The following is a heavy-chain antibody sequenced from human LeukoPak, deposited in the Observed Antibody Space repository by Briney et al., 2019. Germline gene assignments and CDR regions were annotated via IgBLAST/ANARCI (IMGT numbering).Heavy chain of an antibody. CDR2: IYHSGST. J-gene: IGHJ4*02. CDR3: ARDQLSKQWLAYFDY. Sequence: PSETLSLTCAVYGGSFSGYYWSWIRQPPGKGLEWIGEIYHSGSTNYNPSLKSRVTISVDKSKNQFSLKLSSVTAADTAVYYCARDQLSKQWLAYFDYWGQGTLVTVSS. V-gene: IGHV4-34*01. CDR1: GGSFSGYY. D-gene: IGHD6-19*01.